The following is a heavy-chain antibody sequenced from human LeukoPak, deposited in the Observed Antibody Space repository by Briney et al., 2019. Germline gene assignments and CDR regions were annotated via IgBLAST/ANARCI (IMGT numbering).Heavy chain of an antibody. J-gene: IGHJ4*02. Sequence: GGSLRLSCAASGFRFNTYWMSWVRQAPGKGLEWVADIKQDGNEKYYADSVKVRFTISRDNSKNTLYLQMNSLRAEDTAVYYCAKPNSGYDYFDYWGQGTLVTVSS. D-gene: IGHD5-12*01. V-gene: IGHV3-7*01. CDR2: IKQDGNEK. CDR3: AKPNSGYDYFDY. CDR1: GFRFNTYW.